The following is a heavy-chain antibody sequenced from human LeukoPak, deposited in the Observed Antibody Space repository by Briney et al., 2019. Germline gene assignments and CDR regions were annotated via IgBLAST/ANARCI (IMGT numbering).Heavy chain of an antibody. CDR2: IKQDGSEK. J-gene: IGHJ4*02. CDR1: GXTFSSYW. Sequence: GGSLRLSCAASGXTFSSYWVSWVRQAPGKGLEWVANIKQDGSEKYYVDSVKGRFTISRDNAKNSLYLQMNSLRAEDTAVYYCARESALTGTTLDYWGQGTLVTVSS. CDR3: ARESALTGTTLDY. D-gene: IGHD1-7*01. V-gene: IGHV3-7*05.